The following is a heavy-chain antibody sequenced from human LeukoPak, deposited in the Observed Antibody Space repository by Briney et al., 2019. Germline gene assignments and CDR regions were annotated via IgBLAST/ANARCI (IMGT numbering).Heavy chain of an antibody. V-gene: IGHV1-2*02. D-gene: IGHD3-3*01. CDR3: ARVKFTIFGVVIAPFDY. Sequence: ASVKVSCKASGYTFTGYYMHWVRQAPGQGLEWMGWINPNSGGTNYAQKFQGRVTMTRDTSISTAYMELSRLRSDDTAVYYCARVKFTIFGVVIAPFDYWGQGTLVTVSS. CDR2: INPNSGGT. J-gene: IGHJ4*02. CDR1: GYTFTGYY.